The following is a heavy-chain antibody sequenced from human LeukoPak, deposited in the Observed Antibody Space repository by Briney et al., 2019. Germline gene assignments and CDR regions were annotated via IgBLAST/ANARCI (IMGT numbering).Heavy chain of an antibody. V-gene: IGHV5-51*01. Sequence: GESLKISCRGSGYSFTSYWIGWVRAMAGKGLEWMGIIYPGDSDTRYSPSFQGQVAISADKSISTAYLQWTSLKASDTAMYYCALRGTQEYFVHWGQGTLVTVSS. CDR3: ALRGTQEYFVH. J-gene: IGHJ1*01. CDR1: GYSFTSYW. CDR2: IYPGDSDT.